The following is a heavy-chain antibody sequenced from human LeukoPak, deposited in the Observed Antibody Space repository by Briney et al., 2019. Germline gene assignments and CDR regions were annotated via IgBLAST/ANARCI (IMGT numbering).Heavy chain of an antibody. J-gene: IGHJ3*02. CDR2: IYDSGST. CDR3: ARHGTSGIYRRPFDI. Sequence: NPSETLSLTCTGSGGSMSSYYWSWIRPPPGKRLEWIGYIYDSGSTNYNPSLKSRVTISVDTSNNQFSLKLNSVTAADTAVYYCARHGTSGIYRRPFDIWGQGAMVTVSS. CDR1: GGSMSSYY. D-gene: IGHD1-26*01. V-gene: IGHV4-59*08.